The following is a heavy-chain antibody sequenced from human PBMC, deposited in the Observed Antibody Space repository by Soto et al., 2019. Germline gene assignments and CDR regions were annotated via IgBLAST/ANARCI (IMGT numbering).Heavy chain of an antibody. J-gene: IGHJ4*02. CDR3: AADITSVVVANSFVY. V-gene: IGHV1-58*01. D-gene: IGHD2-15*01. CDR1: GFTFTSSA. Sequence: ASVKVSCKASGFTFTSSAVQWVRQARGQRLEWIGWIVVGSGNTNYAQKFQERVTITRDMSTSTAYMELSSLRSEDTAVYYCAADITSVVVANSFVYRRQGTLVSVSS. CDR2: IVVGSGNT.